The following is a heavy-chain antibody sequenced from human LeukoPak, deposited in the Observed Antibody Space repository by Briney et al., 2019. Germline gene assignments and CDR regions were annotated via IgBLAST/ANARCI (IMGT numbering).Heavy chain of an antibody. Sequence: GASVKVSYKASGYTFTSYAMNWVRQAPGQGLEWMGWINTNTGNPTYAQGFTGRFVFSLDTSVSTAYLQISSLKAEDTAVYYCARDLGWTYCGGDCYSESFDYWGQGTLVTVSS. CDR1: GYTFTSYA. V-gene: IGHV7-4-1*02. CDR3: ARDLGWTYCGGDCYSESFDY. J-gene: IGHJ4*02. D-gene: IGHD2-21*02. CDR2: INTNTGNP.